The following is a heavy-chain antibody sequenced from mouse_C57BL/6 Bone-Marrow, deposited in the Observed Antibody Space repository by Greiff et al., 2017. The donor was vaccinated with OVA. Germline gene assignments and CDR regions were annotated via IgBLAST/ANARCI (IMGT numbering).Heavy chain of an antibody. D-gene: IGHD1-1*01. Sequence: VQLQQSGAELVRPGTSVKVSCKASGYAFTNYLIEWVKQRPGQGLEWIGVINPGSGGTNYNEKFKGKATLTADKSSSTAYMQLSSLTSEDSAVYFCAILLRWYFDVWGTGTTVTVSS. J-gene: IGHJ1*03. V-gene: IGHV1-54*01. CDR3: AILLRWYFDV. CDR1: GYAFTNYL. CDR2: INPGSGGT.